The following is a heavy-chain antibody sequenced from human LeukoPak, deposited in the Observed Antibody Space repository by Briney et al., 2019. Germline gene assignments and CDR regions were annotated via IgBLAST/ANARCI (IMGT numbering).Heavy chain of an antibody. J-gene: IGHJ4*02. CDR3: ARGPLLWFGELLYKEVDY. CDR1: GYTFTGYY. V-gene: IGHV1-2*02. D-gene: IGHD3-10*01. CDR2: INPNSGGT. Sequence: ASVKVSCKASGYTFTGYYMHWVRQAPGQGLEWMGWINPNSGGTNYAQKFQGRVTMTKDTSISTAYMELSRLRSDDTAVYYCARGPLLWFGELLYKEVDYWGQGTLVTVSS.